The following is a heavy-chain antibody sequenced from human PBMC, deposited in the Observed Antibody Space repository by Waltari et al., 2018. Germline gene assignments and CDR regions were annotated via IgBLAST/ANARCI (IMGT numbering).Heavy chain of an antibody. V-gene: IGHV4-39*01. Sequence: QLHLQESGPGLVKPSVTLSLTCSVSGGSITTSRPYWRWIRQPPGQGLEWTGTISYSGVTYYNPTRRSRVTISLDTSKNQFSLKLNSVTAADTVVYYCATYVGASVGTAAFDVWGQGTMVTVSS. CDR3: ATYVGASVGTAAFDV. CDR2: ISYSGVT. J-gene: IGHJ3*01. CDR1: GGSITTSRPY. D-gene: IGHD3-16*01.